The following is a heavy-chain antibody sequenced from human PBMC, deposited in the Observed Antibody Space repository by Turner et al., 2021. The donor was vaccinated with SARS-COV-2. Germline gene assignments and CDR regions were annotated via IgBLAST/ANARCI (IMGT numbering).Heavy chain of an antibody. CDR3: ARELTNNWFDP. J-gene: IGHJ5*02. Sequence: QVLLQASGPGLVKPSETLSLTCTLSGASISSYYWAWIRQPPGKRLEWIGYIYYRGSTNYNPSLKSRVTISVDTSKNQFSLKLTSVTAADTAVYFCARELTNNWFDPWGQGTLVTVSS. CDR2: IYYRGST. D-gene: IGHD3-10*01. V-gene: IGHV4-59*01. CDR1: GASISSYY.